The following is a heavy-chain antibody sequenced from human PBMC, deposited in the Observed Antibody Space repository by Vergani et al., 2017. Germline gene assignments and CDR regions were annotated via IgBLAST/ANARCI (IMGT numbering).Heavy chain of an antibody. D-gene: IGHD3-22*01. CDR1: GDSISSGVYY. V-gene: IGHV4-31*03. J-gene: IGHJ4*02. CDR3: ARMGGYDEGDAFRIGYFDS. Sequence: QVQLQESGPGLVKPSQTLSLTCSVSGDSISSGVYYWNWIRQHPGKVLEWIGYLYSTGSTHHTPSLRRRINMSVDTSKNQFSLKLNSVTAADTAMYYCARMGGYDEGDAFRIGYFDSWGPGILVTVSS. CDR2: LYSTGST.